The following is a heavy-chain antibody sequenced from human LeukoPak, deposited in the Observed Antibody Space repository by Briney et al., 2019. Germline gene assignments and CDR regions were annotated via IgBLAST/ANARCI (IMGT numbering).Heavy chain of an antibody. J-gene: IGHJ4*02. CDR3: ARVPHSVEGSMKAVFIHYFDY. V-gene: IGHV4-59*08. CDR1: GGSISSYY. D-gene: IGHD3-22*01. Sequence: SETLSLTCTVSGGSISSYYWSWIRQPPGKGLEWIGGIDHSGNTHYNPSLKNRVTISVDTSKNEFSLKLSSVTATDTAVYYCARVPHSVEGSMKAVFIHYFDYWGQGSLVTVSS. CDR2: IDHSGNT.